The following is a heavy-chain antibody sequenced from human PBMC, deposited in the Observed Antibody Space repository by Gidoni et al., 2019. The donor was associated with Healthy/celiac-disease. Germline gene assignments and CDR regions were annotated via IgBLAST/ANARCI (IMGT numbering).Heavy chain of an antibody. CDR1: GFTFSSYA. CDR2: ISYDGSNK. Sequence: QVQLVESGGGVVQPGRSLRFSCAASGFTFSSYAMHWVRQAPGKGLEWVAVISYDGSNKYYADSVKGRFTISRDNSKNTLYLQMNSLRAEDTAVYYCARERYSSGYYSGEGPLAYWGQGTLVTVSS. CDR3: ARERYSSGYYSGEGPLAY. V-gene: IGHV3-30*04. J-gene: IGHJ4*02. D-gene: IGHD3-22*01.